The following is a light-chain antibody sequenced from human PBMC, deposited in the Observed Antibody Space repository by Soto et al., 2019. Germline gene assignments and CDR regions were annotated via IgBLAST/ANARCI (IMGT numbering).Light chain of an antibody. CDR2: AAS. Sequence: DIPMTQSPSSLSASVGDRVTITCRTSQDISNYLAWYQQKPGKVPKLLIYAASTLQSGVPSRFSGGGSGTDFSLTIISLQPEDVATYYCQKYNSAPHTFGGGTKVEIQ. CDR3: QKYNSAPHT. J-gene: IGKJ4*01. V-gene: IGKV1-27*01. CDR1: QDISNY.